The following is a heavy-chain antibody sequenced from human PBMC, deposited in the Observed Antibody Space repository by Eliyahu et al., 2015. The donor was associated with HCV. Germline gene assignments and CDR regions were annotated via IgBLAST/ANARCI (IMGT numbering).Heavy chain of an antibody. V-gene: IGHV3-23*01. CDR1: GFXFSSHX. J-gene: IGHJ4*02. D-gene: IGHD2-15*01. CDR2: ISGXXTIT. CDR3: ARNLRDVWTTTGVVETFDH. Sequence: EVQLLESGGGLVQPGRSLRLSCAASGFXFSSHXXGWVRXAPGKGLEWVSGISGXXTITYYADSMQGQFTISRDNSKNTLYLQMNSLGAEDTAIYYCARNLRDVWTTTGVVETFDHWGQGIPVTVSS.